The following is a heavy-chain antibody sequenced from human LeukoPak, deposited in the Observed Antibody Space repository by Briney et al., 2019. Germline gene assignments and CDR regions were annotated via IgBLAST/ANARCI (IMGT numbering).Heavy chain of an antibody. V-gene: IGHV4-59*01. CDR1: GGSISSYY. J-gene: IGHJ4*02. CDR3: AREEGLRDFWSGYYTFFDY. D-gene: IGHD3-3*01. Sequence: SETLSLTCTVSGGSISSYYWSWIRQPPGKGLEWIGYIYYSGSTNYNPSLKSRVTISVDTSKNQFSLKLSSVTAADTAVYYCAREEGLRDFWSGYYTFFDYWGQGTLVTVSS. CDR2: IYYSGST.